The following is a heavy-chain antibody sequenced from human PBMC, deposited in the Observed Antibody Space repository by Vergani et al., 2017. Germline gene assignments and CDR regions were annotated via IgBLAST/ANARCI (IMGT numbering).Heavy chain of an antibody. J-gene: IGHJ3*02. CDR2: IYYSGST. V-gene: IGHV4-39*01. Sequence: QVQLQESGPGLVKPSETLSLTCTVSGGSISSSSYYWGWIRQPPGKGLEWIGSIYYSGSTYYNPSLKSRVTISVDTSKNQFSLKLSSVTAADTAVYYCARISLLDILTGYLAGLESIYAFDIWGQGTMVTVSS. D-gene: IGHD3-9*01. CDR1: GGSISSSSYY. CDR3: ARISLLDILTGYLAGLESIYAFDI.